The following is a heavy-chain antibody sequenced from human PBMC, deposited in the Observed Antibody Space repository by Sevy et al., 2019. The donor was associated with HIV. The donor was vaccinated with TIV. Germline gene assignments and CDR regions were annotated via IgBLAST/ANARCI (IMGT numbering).Heavy chain of an antibody. CDR2: ISGSGGST. D-gene: IGHD3-10*01. CDR3: ANVRRGRGVIIASYYFDY. Sequence: GGSLRLSCAASGFTFSSYAMSWVRQAPGKGLEWVSAISGSGGSTYYADSVKGRFTISRDNSKNTLYLQMNSLRAEDTAVYYWANVRRGRGVIIASYYFDYWGQGTLVTVSS. J-gene: IGHJ4*02. V-gene: IGHV3-23*01. CDR1: GFTFSSYA.